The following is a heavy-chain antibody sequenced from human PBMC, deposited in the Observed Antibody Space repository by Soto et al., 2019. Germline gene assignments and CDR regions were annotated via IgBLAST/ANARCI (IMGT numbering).Heavy chain of an antibody. CDR1: VGSISSFYYD. CDR2: IYYSGSA. J-gene: IGHJ4*02. CDR3: ERAARPTWHHFDY. V-gene: IGHV4-31*03. Sequence: SETRSLTCILSVGSISSFYYDWGWIRQHPGKGLEWIGYIYYSGSAYYNPSLKSRGSMSVDTSKNQFSLKLSSVTAAETAIYFCERAARPTWHHFDYWGQRTLVTVSS.